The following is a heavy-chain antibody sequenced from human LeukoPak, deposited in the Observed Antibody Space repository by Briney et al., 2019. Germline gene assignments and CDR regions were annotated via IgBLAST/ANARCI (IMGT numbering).Heavy chain of an antibody. CDR3: ASDSFYDSGGYFYY. V-gene: IGHV4-4*07. CDR2: ISTSGNT. Sequence: SETLSLTCTVSGGSINVSYWSWIRQPAGKGLQWIGRISTSGNTDYNPSLKSRVTMSVDTSKNQFSLKLTSVTAADTAVYYCASDSFYDSGGYFYYWGQGTPVTVSS. J-gene: IGHJ4*02. D-gene: IGHD3-22*01. CDR1: GGSINVSY.